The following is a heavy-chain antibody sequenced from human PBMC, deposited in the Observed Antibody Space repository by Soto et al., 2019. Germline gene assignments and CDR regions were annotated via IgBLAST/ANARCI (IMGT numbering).Heavy chain of an antibody. J-gene: IGHJ6*02. D-gene: IGHD3-3*01. Sequence: QVQLVQSGAEVKKPGSSVKVSCKASGGTFTNSAFNWVRQAPGQGLEWMGGIIPLFDTTNSAQNFQGRVTFTADDSTSTAYMELSGLRSEDTAAYYCARYSAGSFWNYAMDVWGQGTTVNVSS. V-gene: IGHV1-69*01. CDR3: ARYSAGSFWNYAMDV. CDR2: IIPLFDTT. CDR1: GGTFTNSA.